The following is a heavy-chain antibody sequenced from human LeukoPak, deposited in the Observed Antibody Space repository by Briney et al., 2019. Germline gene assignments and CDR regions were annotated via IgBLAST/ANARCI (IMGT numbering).Heavy chain of an antibody. V-gene: IGHV4-31*03. CDR1: GVSISSGGYY. CDR2: IYYSGST. J-gene: IGHJ4*02. CDR3: ARVGGAYGGNSIDY. D-gene: IGHD4-23*01. Sequence: TPSETLSLTCTVSGVSISSGGYYWSWIRQHPGKGLEWIGYIYYSGSTYYNPSLKSRVTISVDTSKNQFSLKLSSVTAADTAVYYCARVGGAYGGNSIDYWGQGTLVTVSS.